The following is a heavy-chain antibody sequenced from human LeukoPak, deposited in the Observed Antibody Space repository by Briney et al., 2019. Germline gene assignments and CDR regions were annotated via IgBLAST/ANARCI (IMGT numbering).Heavy chain of an antibody. CDR2: ISSSSTYI. CDR3: ARDSPVTGDY. Sequence: PGGSLRLSCAASGFTFSDYSLNWVRQAPGKGLEWVSFISSSSTYIYYADSVKGRFTISRDNARNSLYLQMNSLRAEDTAVYYCARDSPVTGDYWGQGTLVTVSS. D-gene: IGHD5-18*01. CDR1: GFTFSDYS. V-gene: IGHV3-21*01. J-gene: IGHJ4*02.